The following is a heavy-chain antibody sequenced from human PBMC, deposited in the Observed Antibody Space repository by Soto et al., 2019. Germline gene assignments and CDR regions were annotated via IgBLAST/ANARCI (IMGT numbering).Heavy chain of an antibody. D-gene: IGHD3-22*01. J-gene: IGHJ3*02. CDR3: AKDLYDSSGYYYVAGAFDI. CDR1: GFTFSSYA. V-gene: IGHV3-23*01. Sequence: GGSLRLSCAASGFTFSSYAMSWVRQAPGKGLEWVSAISGSGGSTYYADSVKGRFTISRDNSKNTLYLQMNSLRAEDTAVYYCAKDLYDSSGYYYVAGAFDIWGQGTMVTVSS. CDR2: ISGSGGST.